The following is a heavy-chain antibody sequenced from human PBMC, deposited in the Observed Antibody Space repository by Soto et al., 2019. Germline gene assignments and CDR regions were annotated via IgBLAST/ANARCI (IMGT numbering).Heavy chain of an antibody. CDR1: GFTFSTYA. D-gene: IGHD3-10*01. J-gene: IGHJ4*02. CDR3: VKGGITMVRGVLFAY. V-gene: IGHV3-64D*06. CDR2: ISNNGGST. Sequence: PGGSLRLSCSASGFTFSTYAMHWVRQAPGKGLEYVSAISNNGGSTYYADSVKGRFTISRDNSKNTLYLQMSSLRTADTAIYYCVKGGITMVRGVLFAYSGQGTPVTVYS.